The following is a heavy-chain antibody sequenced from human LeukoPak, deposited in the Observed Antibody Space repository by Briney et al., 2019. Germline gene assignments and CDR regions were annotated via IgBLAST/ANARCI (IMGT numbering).Heavy chain of an antibody. Sequence: TGGSLRLSCAASGFTFSSYAMHWVRQAPGKGLEWVAIIWYDGSNKNYADSVKGRFTISRDNSKNTFYLQMNNLRADDTAVYFCARGTTVITRRTYYFDYWGQGSLVTVSS. D-gene: IGHD4-23*01. CDR3: ARGTTVITRRTYYFDY. CDR1: GFTFSSYA. V-gene: IGHV3-33*01. J-gene: IGHJ4*02. CDR2: IWYDGSNK.